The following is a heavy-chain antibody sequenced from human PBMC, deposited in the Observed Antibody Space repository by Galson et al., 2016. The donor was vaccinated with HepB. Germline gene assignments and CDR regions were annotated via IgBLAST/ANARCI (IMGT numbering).Heavy chain of an antibody. J-gene: IGHJ2*01. CDR3: AHTGPPRTDDDYRPWSFDL. D-gene: IGHD4-17*01. Sequence: PALVNPTQTLTLTCTFSGFSLSSRGVGVGWIRQPPGKALEWFALVFWDDHKRYRPSLQSRLTITKDTSKNQVVLTMTNIDPVDTATYYCAHTGPPRTDDDYRPWSFDLWGRGTLVTVSS. CDR1: GFSLSSRGVG. CDR2: VFWDDHK. V-gene: IGHV2-5*02.